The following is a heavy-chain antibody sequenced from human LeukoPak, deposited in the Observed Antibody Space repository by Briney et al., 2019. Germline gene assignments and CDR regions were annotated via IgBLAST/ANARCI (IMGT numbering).Heavy chain of an antibody. Sequence: GASVKVSCKASGYTFTSYGISWVRQAPGQGLEWMGWISAYNGNTNYAQKLQGRVTMTTDTSTSTAYMELGSLRSDDTAVYYCARRPPPYHYYYGMDVWGQGTTVTVSS. CDR2: ISAYNGNT. CDR3: ARRPPPYHYYYGMDV. V-gene: IGHV1-18*01. CDR1: GYTFTSYG. J-gene: IGHJ6*02.